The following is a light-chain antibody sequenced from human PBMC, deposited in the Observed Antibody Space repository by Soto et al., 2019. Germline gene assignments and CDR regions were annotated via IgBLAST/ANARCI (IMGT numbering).Light chain of an antibody. J-gene: IGKJ1*01. CDR1: QSVTSNY. CDR2: DTS. Sequence: EFVLTQSPGTLSLSPGERATLSCRASQSVTSNYLAWYQQKPGRAPGLLIYDTSTRASGVPDRFSGSGSGTEFTLTISRLEPEDFAVYYCQQYGTSPQTFGQGTKVDFK. CDR3: QQYGTSPQT. V-gene: IGKV3-20*01.